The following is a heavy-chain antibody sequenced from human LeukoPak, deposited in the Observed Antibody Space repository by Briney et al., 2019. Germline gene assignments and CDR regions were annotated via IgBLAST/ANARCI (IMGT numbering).Heavy chain of an antibody. CDR2: IIPIFGTA. CDR3: ARVQAPYDAFDI. CDR1: GGTFSSYA. Sequence: ASVKVSCKASGGTFSSYAISWVRQAPGQGLEWMGGIIPIFGTANYAQKFQGRVTITTDESTSTAYMELSSLRSEDTAVYYCARVQAPYDAFDIWGQGTMVTVSS. J-gene: IGHJ3*02. V-gene: IGHV1-69*05.